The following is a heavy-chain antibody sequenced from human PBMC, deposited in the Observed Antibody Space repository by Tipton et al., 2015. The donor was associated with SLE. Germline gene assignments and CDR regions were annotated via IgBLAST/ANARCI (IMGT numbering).Heavy chain of an antibody. V-gene: IGHV4-61*02. J-gene: IGHJ6*03. CDR3: ARSHSSGRDYYYYMDV. D-gene: IGHD6-19*01. Sequence: TLSLTCSVSGGSVSSGFYYWSWIRQPAGKGLEWIGRINTGGTTNYNPSLKSRVTISLDTSRNHFSLRLSSVTAADTAVYYCARSHSSGRDYYYYMDVWGNGTTVTVS. CDR2: INTGGTT. CDR1: GGSVSSGFYY.